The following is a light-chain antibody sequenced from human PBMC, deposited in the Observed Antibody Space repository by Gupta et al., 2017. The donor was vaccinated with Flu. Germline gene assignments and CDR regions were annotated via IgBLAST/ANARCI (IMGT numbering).Light chain of an antibody. V-gene: IGLV3-21*02. CDR2: DDS. Sequence: YVLTQPPSSSVAPGQTATITCETNNIGRSGVHWYQQKPGQAPVLVVFDDSDRPSGIPERFSGSNSGNTATLTISRVEAGDEADYYCQVWDSSNDPLYVFGTGTKVAVL. J-gene: IGLJ1*01. CDR3: QVWDSSNDPLYV. CDR1: NIGRSG.